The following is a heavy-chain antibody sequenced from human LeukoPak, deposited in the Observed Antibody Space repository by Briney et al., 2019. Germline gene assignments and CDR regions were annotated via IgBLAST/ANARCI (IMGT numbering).Heavy chain of an antibody. J-gene: IGHJ6*03. CDR1: GGTFSSCA. V-gene: IGHV1-69*05. Sequence: SVKVSCKASGGTFSSCAISWVRQAPGQGLEWMGGIIPIFGTANYAQKFQGRVTITTDESTSTAYMELSSLRSEDTAVYYCARTTYYDMHYYYYYMDVWGKGTTVTVSS. CDR2: IIPIFGTA. CDR3: ARTTYYDMHYYYYYMDV. D-gene: IGHD3-9*01.